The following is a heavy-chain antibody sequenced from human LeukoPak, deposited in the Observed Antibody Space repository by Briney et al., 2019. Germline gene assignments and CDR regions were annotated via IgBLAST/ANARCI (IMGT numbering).Heavy chain of an antibody. CDR2: MNPNSGNT. J-gene: IGHJ6*03. V-gene: IGHV1-8*03. CDR3: ARGSTDGVVLIYYYMDV. CDR1: GYTFTSYD. D-gene: IGHD3-3*01. Sequence: GASVKVSCKASGYTFTSYDINWVRQATGQGLEWMGWMNPNSGNTGYAQKFQGRVTITRNTSISTAYMELSSLRSEDTAVYYCARGSTDGVVLIYYYMDVWGKGTTVTVSS.